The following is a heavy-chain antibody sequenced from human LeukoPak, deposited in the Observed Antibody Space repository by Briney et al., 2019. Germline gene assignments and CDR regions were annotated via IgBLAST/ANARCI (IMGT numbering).Heavy chain of an antibody. V-gene: IGHV1-3*01. Sequence: ASVKVSCKASGGTFSSYAISWVRQAPGQRLEWMGWINAGNGNTKYSQKFQGRVTITRDTSASTAYMELSSLRSEDTAVYYCAREQGSTSCCGPDYWGQGTLVTVSS. CDR3: AREQGSTSCCGPDY. CDR2: INAGNGNT. CDR1: GGTFSSYA. D-gene: IGHD2-2*01. J-gene: IGHJ4*02.